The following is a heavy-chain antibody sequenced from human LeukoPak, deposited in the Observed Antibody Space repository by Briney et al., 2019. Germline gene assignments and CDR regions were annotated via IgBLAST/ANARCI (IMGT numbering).Heavy chain of an antibody. D-gene: IGHD2-2*02. CDR3: AKDPGRFVVVPAAIDY. V-gene: IGHV3-30*18. CDR2: ISYDGSNK. CDR1: GFTFSSYG. Sequence: GRSLRLSCAASGFTFSSYGMHWVRQAPGKGLEWVTVISYDGSNKYYADSVKGRFTISRDNSKNTLYLQMNSLRAEDTAVYYCAKDPGRFVVVPAAIDYWGQGTLVTVSS. J-gene: IGHJ4*02.